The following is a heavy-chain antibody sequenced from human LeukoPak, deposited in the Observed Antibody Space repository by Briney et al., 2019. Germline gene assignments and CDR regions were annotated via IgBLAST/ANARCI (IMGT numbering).Heavy chain of an antibody. CDR2: IKSKSDGGTT. Sequence: GGSLRLSCAASGFTFSSYAMHWVRQAPGKGLEWVGRIKSKSDGGTTDYAAPVKGRFTISRDDSKNTLYLQINSLKTEDTAVHYCTPLIGYCSGGSCRGVDYWGQGTLVTVSS. V-gene: IGHV3-15*01. J-gene: IGHJ4*02. D-gene: IGHD2-15*01. CDR3: TPLIGYCSGGSCRGVDY. CDR1: GFTFSSYA.